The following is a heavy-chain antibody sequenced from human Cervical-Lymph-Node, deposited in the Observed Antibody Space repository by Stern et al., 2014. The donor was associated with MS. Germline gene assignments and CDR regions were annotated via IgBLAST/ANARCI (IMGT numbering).Heavy chain of an antibody. D-gene: IGHD3-22*01. CDR3: AREPSGHYYDSRGYYDY. Sequence: VQLVESGAEVKKPGSSVKVSCKASGGTFSSYTISWVRQAPGQGLEWMGRIIPILGIANYAQKFQGRVTITADKSTSTAYIALSSLRSEDTAVYYCAREPSGHYYDSRGYYDYWGQGTLVTVSS. V-gene: IGHV1-69*09. J-gene: IGHJ4*02. CDR2: IIPILGIA. CDR1: GGTFSSYT.